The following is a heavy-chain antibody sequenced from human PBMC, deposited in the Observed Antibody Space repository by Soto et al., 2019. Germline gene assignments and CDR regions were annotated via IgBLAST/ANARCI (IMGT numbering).Heavy chain of an antibody. V-gene: IGHV3-23*01. CDR1: GFTFSSYA. Sequence: EVQLLESGGGLVQPGGSLRLSCAASGFTFSSYAMSWVRQAPGKGLEWVSAISGSGGSTYYADSVKGRFTISRDNSKNTLYLQMNRLRAEDTGVYYCARRSSGWYFDYWGQGTLVTVSS. CDR3: ARRSSGWYFDY. D-gene: IGHD6-19*01. CDR2: ISGSGGST. J-gene: IGHJ4*02.